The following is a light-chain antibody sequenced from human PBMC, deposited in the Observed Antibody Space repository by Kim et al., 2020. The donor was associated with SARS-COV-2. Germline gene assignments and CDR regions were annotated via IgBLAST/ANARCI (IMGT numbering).Light chain of an antibody. CDR3: LQDYNYPRT. CDR1: QGIRND. CDR2: AAS. Sequence: ASVGDRFTITCRASQGIRNDLGWYQQKPGKAPKLLIYAASSLQSGVPSRFSGSGSGTDFTLTISSLQPEDFATYYCLQDYNYPRTFGQGTKVEIK. V-gene: IGKV1-6*01. J-gene: IGKJ1*01.